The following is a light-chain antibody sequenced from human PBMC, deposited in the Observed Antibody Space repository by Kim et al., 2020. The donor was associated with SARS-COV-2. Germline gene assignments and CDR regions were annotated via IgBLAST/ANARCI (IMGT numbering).Light chain of an antibody. V-gene: IGKV3-11*01. CDR2: DAS. CDR1: QNTRTY. CDR3: QQRANWPIT. Sequence: LSPGERATLSCRASQNTRTYLAWYQQKPGQAPRLLIFDASNRATGIPARFSGSGSVTDFTLTISTLEPEDFAIYYCQQRANWPITFGQGTRLEIK. J-gene: IGKJ5*01.